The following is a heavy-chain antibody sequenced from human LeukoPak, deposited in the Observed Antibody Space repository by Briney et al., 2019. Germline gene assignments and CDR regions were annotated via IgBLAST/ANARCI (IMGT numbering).Heavy chain of an antibody. CDR3: ARDHSSGWYLQYYYGMDV. Sequence: ASVKVSCKASGGTFSSYAISWVRQAPGQGLEWMGWISAYNGNTNYAQKLQGRVTMTTDTSTSTAYMELRSLRSDDTAVYYCARDHSSGWYLQYYYGMDVWGQGTTVTVSS. CDR2: ISAYNGNT. V-gene: IGHV1-18*01. CDR1: GGTFSSYA. J-gene: IGHJ6*02. D-gene: IGHD6-19*01.